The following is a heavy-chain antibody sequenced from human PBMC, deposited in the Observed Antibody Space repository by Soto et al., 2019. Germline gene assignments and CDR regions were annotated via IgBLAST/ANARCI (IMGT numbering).Heavy chain of an antibody. Sequence: QVQLQESGPGLVKPSQTLSLTCTVSGGSISSGGYYWSWIRQHPGKGLAWIGYIYYSGSTYYNPSLKSRVTISVDTSKNQFSLKLSSVTAADTAVYYCARGAAAGDLRYNWFDPWGQGTLVTVSS. CDR3: ARGAAAGDLRYNWFDP. J-gene: IGHJ5*02. D-gene: IGHD6-13*01. V-gene: IGHV4-31*03. CDR1: GGSISSGGYY. CDR2: IYYSGST.